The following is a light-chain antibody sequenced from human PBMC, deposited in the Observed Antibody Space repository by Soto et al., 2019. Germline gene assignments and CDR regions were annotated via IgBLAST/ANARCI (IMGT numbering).Light chain of an antibody. CDR1: QSVSSSY. CDR2: GAS. CDR3: LQYGSSPDT. V-gene: IGKV3-20*01. J-gene: IGKJ2*01. Sequence: EIVLTQSPGTLSLSPGERATLSCRASQSVSSSYLAWYQQKPGQAPRPLIYGASSRATGIPDRFSGSGSGTDFTLPISRLEPEDFAVYYCLQYGSSPDTFGQGTKLEIK.